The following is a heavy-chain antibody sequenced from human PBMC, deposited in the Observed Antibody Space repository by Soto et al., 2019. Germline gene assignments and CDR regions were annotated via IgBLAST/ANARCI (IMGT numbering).Heavy chain of an antibody. CDR1: GFTFSSYS. Sequence: GGSLRLSCAASGFTFSSYSMHWVRQAPGKGLEWVSYISSSSSTIYYADSVKGRFTISRDNAKNSLYLQMNSLRDEDTAVYYCAILNWNRGIEAFDIWGQGTMVTVSS. CDR3: AILNWNRGIEAFDI. D-gene: IGHD1-20*01. J-gene: IGHJ3*02. CDR2: ISSSSSTI. V-gene: IGHV3-48*02.